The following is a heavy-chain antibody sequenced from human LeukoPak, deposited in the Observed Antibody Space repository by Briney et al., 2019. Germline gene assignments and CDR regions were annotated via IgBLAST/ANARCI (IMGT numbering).Heavy chain of an antibody. CDR2: ISPDGNDK. Sequence: GGSLRLSCAASGFTFSFYGMHWVRQAPGKGLDWVAAISPDGNDKFYADSVKGRFTISRDNSKNTLYLQMNSLRAEDTALYYCAKASEYYGSGSYPIGGFYWGQGTLVTVSS. D-gene: IGHD3-10*01. J-gene: IGHJ4*02. V-gene: IGHV3-30*18. CDR1: GFTFSFYG. CDR3: AKASEYYGSGSYPIGGFY.